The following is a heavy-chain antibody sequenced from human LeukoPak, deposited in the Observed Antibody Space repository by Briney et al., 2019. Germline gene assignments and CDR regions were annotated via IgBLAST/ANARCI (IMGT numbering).Heavy chain of an antibody. D-gene: IGHD1-26*01. Sequence: GGSLRLSCAASGFTFSDYWMHWVRQAPGKGLEWVAVISYDGSNKYYADSVKGRFTISRDNSKNTLYLQMNSLRAEDTAVYFCAKSQDGGRLFHFDYWGQGTLVTVSS. CDR3: AKSQDGGRLFHFDY. V-gene: IGHV3-30*18. CDR2: ISYDGSNK. CDR1: GFTFSDYW. J-gene: IGHJ4*02.